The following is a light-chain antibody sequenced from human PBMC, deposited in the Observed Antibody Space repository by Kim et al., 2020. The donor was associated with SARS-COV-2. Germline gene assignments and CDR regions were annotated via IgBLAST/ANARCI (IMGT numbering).Light chain of an antibody. Sequence: LTQPASVSGSPGQSITISCTGTNSDVGSYNLVSWYQQHPGKAPKLMIYEVSKRPSGVSNRFSGSKSGNTASLTISGLQAEDEADYYCCSYAGSSTYVVFGGGTQLTVL. V-gene: IGLV2-23*02. J-gene: IGLJ2*01. CDR2: EVS. CDR1: NSDVGSYNL. CDR3: CSYAGSSTYVV.